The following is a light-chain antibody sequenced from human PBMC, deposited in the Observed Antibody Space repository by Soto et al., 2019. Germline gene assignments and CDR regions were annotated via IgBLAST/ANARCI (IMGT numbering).Light chain of an antibody. J-gene: IGKJ1*01. CDR1: QSISDT. CDR3: RQYNNLTWT. Sequence: EIVMTQSPATLSVSPGGRATLSCRASQSISDTLAWYQQKPGQAPRLLIYCASTRAPGFQARFSGSGSGTDFILTLSSLQSEDFAGYYCRQYNNLTWTFGQGTKVEIK. CDR2: CAS. V-gene: IGKV3-15*01.